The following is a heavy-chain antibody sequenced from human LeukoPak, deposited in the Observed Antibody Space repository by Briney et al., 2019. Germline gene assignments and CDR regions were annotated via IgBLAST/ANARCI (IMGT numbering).Heavy chain of an antibody. J-gene: IGHJ4*02. Sequence: PGGSLRLPCAASGFTFSSYAMSWVRQAPGKGLEWVSAISGSGGSTYYADSVKGRFTISRDNSKNTLYLQMNSLRAEDTAVYYCAKDWEQWLVQGFDYWGQGTLVTVSS. CDR2: ISGSGGST. CDR1: GFTFSSYA. CDR3: AKDWEQWLVQGFDY. D-gene: IGHD6-19*01. V-gene: IGHV3-23*01.